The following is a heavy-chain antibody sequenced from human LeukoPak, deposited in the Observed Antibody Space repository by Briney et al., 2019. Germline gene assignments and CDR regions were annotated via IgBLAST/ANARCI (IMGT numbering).Heavy chain of an antibody. CDR3: ARHHGDYAVLPDY. V-gene: IGHV5-51*01. CDR2: IYPGDSDT. D-gene: IGHD4-17*01. J-gene: IGHJ4*02. Sequence: GESLKISCKGSGYTFTNYWIGWVRQMPGKGLEFMGIIYPGDSDTRYSPSFQGQVTISVDKSINTAYLQWSSLKASDTAMYYCARHHGDYAVLPDYWGQGTLVTVSS. CDR1: GYTFTNYW.